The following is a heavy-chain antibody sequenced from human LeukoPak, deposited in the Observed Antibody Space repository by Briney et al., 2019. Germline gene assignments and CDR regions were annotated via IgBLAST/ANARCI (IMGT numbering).Heavy chain of an antibody. Sequence: GGSLRLSCAASGFTFSSYAMSWVRQAPGKGLEWVSAISGSGGSTYYADSVKGRFTISRDNSKSTLYLQMNSLRAEDTAVYYCAKVVGGSYGSNAFDIWGQGTMVTVSS. J-gene: IGHJ3*02. V-gene: IGHV3-23*01. CDR1: GFTFSSYA. CDR3: AKVVGGSYGSNAFDI. CDR2: ISGSGGST. D-gene: IGHD1-26*01.